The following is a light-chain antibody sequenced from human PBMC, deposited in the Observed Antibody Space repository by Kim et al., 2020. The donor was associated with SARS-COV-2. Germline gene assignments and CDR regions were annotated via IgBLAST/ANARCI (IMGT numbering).Light chain of an antibody. CDR1: QSVSTY. Sequence: TLSLSPGEIATLSCRASQSVSTYLAWYQQKPGQAPRLLIYDASNRATGIPARFSGSGSGTDFTLTISSLEPEDFAVYYCQQRSDYTFGQGTKLEI. CDR2: DAS. J-gene: IGKJ2*01. CDR3: QQRSDYT. V-gene: IGKV3-11*01.